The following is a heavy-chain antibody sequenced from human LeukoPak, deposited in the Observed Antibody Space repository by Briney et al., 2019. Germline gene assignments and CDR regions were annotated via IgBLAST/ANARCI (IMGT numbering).Heavy chain of an antibody. CDR3: VAQQLVRYGLFDY. D-gene: IGHD6-13*01. Sequence: SETLSLTCTVSGYSISSGYYWGWIRQPPGKGLEWIGSIYHSGSTYYNPSLKSRVTIPVDTSKNQFSLKLSSVTAADTAVYYCVAQQLVRYGLFDYWGQGTLVTVSS. CDR2: IYHSGST. J-gene: IGHJ4*02. CDR1: GYSISSGYY. V-gene: IGHV4-38-2*02.